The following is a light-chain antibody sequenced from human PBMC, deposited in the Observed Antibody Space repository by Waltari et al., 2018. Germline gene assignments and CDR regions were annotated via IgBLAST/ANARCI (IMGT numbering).Light chain of an antibody. CDR3: QTWVTGIRVI. Sequence: QLVLTQSPSASASLGASVTLTCTLSSGHTTSAIAWQPHQPDKGPRYLMKVDSGGSYTKGDGISDRFSGSSSGTERYLTISSLQSDDEADYYCQTWVTGIRVIFGGGTKLTVL. V-gene: IGLV4-69*01. J-gene: IGLJ2*01. CDR1: SGHTTSA. CDR2: VDSGGSY.